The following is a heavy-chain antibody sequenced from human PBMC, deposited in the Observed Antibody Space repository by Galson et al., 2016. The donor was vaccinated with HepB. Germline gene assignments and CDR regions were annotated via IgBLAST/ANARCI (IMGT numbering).Heavy chain of an antibody. CDR3: ARHNGCDS. Sequence: SVKVSCKASNYSFPHFGITWVRQAPGQGLEWMGWIIPHNGNANYAQKFQGRVTMTADTSTSTAYMELSSLTSDDTAVYFCARHNGCDSWGPGTVIIVSS. V-gene: IGHV1-18*01. J-gene: IGHJ5*01. CDR1: NYSFPHFG. CDR2: IIPHNGNA.